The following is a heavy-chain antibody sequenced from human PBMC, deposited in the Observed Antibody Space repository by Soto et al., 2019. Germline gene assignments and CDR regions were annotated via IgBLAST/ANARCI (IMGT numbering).Heavy chain of an antibody. D-gene: IGHD3-9*01. V-gene: IGHV3-13*01. CDR2: IGTAGDT. CDR3: ARGPPAYEGHEWLGSGHYFLAV. J-gene: IGHJ6*03. Sequence: GGSLRLSCAASGFTFSSYDMHWVRQATGKGLEWVSAIGTAGDTYYPGSVKGRFTISRENAKNSLYLQMNSLRAGDTAVYYCARGPPAYEGHEWLGSGHYFLAVWGKGTTVIGS. CDR1: GFTFSSYD.